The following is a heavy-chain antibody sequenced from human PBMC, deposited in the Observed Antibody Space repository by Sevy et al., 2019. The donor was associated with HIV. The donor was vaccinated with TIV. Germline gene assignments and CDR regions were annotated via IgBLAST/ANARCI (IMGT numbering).Heavy chain of an antibody. D-gene: IGHD2-15*01. J-gene: IGHJ3*02. V-gene: IGHV3-7*03. CDR2: IKQDGSEK. CDR1: GFTFSSYW. CDR3: ARDSVAGQVHAFDI. Sequence: GGSLRLSCAASGFTFSSYWMSWVRQAPGKGLEWVANIKQDGSEKYYVDSVKGRFTISRDNAKNSLYLQMNSLRAEDTAVYYCARDSVAGQVHAFDIWGQGTMVTVSS.